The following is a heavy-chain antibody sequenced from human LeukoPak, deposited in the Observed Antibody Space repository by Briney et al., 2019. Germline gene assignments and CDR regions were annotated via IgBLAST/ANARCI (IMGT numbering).Heavy chain of an antibody. Sequence: GAPVKVSCKASGYTFTGYGISWVRQAPGQGLEWMGWISAYNGNTNYAQKFQGRVTMTTDTSTSTAYMELRSLRSDDTAVYYCARDVITEAPNYYYYGMDVWGQGTTVTVSS. D-gene: IGHD3-10*01. CDR1: GYTFTGYG. CDR2: ISAYNGNT. V-gene: IGHV1-18*01. CDR3: ARDVITEAPNYYYYGMDV. J-gene: IGHJ6*02.